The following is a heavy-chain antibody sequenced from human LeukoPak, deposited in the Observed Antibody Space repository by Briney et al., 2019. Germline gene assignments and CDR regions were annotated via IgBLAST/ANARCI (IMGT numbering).Heavy chain of an antibody. D-gene: IGHD3-22*01. J-gene: IGHJ4*02. CDR2: IKSKTDGETT. V-gene: IGHV3-15*01. CDR3: LGDDSSGYSIDY. CDR1: GFTFSNAW. Sequence: GGSLRLSCAASGFTFSNAWMSWVRQAPGKGLEWVGRIKSKTDGETTDHAAPVKGRFTISRDDPKNMLYLQMNSLKTEDTAVYYCLGDDSSGYSIDYWGQGTLVTVSS.